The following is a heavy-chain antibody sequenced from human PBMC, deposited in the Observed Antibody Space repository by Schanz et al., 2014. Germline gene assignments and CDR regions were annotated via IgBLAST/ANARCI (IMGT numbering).Heavy chain of an antibody. Sequence: EVQLLESGGGLVQPGGSLRLSCEASGFSFGNYGMSCVRQAPGRGLEWVSIIFTDGRTYYADSVKGRFTISRDNSKNTLYLQMNSLRPEDTAVYYCAKYRGYYRVSGSYRELEYWGQGTLVNVSS. D-gene: IGHD3-10*01. CDR1: GFSFGNYG. CDR2: IIFTDGRT. J-gene: IGHJ4*02. V-gene: IGHV3-23*01. CDR3: AKYRGYYRVSGSYRELEY.